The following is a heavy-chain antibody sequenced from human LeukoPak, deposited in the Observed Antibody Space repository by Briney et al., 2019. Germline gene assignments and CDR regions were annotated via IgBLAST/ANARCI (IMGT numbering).Heavy chain of an antibody. CDR2: INPNSGGT. D-gene: IGHD2-21*02. Sequence: GASVKVSCKASGYTFTRYYTHWVRQAPGQGLEWMGWINPNSGGTNYAQKFQGRVTMTRDTSISTAYMELSRLRSDDTAVYYCARDYFTANDYWGQGTLVTVSS. CDR3: ARDYFTANDY. J-gene: IGHJ4*02. V-gene: IGHV1-2*02. CDR1: GYTFTRYY.